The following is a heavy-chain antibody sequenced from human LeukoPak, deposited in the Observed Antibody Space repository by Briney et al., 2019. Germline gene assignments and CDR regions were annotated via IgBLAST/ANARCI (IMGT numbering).Heavy chain of an antibody. CDR1: GGSFSGYY. CDR3: ARGKYYYGSGSYYKFAYYFDY. D-gene: IGHD3-10*01. Sequence: PSETLSLTCAVYGGSFSGYYWSWICQPPGKGLEWIGEINHSGSTNYNPSLKSRVTISVDTSKNQFSLKLSSVTAADTAVYYCARGKYYYGSGSYYKFAYYFDYWGQGTLVTVSS. J-gene: IGHJ4*02. V-gene: IGHV4-34*01. CDR2: INHSGST.